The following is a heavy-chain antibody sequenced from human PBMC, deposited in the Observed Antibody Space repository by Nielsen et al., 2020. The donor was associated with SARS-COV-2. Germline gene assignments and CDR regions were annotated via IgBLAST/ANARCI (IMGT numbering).Heavy chain of an antibody. Sequence: GESLKISCVASGFNFSSYWMNWVRQTPGKGLEWVANIKQDGNERYYVDSVKGRFTISRDNAKNSVYLQMNSLRAEDTAVYYCEVGGYYWGYYHYGLDVWGQGTTVTVS. D-gene: IGHD3-22*01. CDR3: EVGGYYWGYYHYGLDV. CDR1: GFNFSSYW. CDR2: IKQDGNER. V-gene: IGHV3-7*05. J-gene: IGHJ6*02.